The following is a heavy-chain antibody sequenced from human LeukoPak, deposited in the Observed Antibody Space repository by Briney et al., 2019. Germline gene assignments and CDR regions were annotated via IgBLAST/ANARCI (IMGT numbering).Heavy chain of an antibody. CDR3: ARGSAYSSSWYDHAFDI. J-gene: IGHJ3*02. D-gene: IGHD6-13*01. CDR1: GGSFSGYY. CDR2: INHSGST. V-gene: IGHV4-34*01. Sequence: PSETLSLTCAVYGGSFSGYYWSWIRQPPGKGLEWIGEINHSGSTNYNPSLKSRVTISVDTSKNQFSLKLSSVTAADTAVYYCARGSAYSSSWYDHAFDIWGQGTMVTVSS.